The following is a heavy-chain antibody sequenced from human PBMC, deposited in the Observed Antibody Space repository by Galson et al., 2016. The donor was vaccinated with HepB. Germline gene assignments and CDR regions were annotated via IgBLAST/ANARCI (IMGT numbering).Heavy chain of an antibody. J-gene: IGHJ4*02. Sequence: SLRLSCAASGITFSDHAFNWVRQAPGKGLKWVATINADGRGTHYADSVRGRIITSSDDSMSTVLLQTNSLRDEDTALYYCAIDFDSSRSYEVGHWGQGTQVTVSS. D-gene: IGHD1-26*01. CDR1: GITFSDHA. V-gene: IGHV3-23*05. CDR2: INADGRGT. CDR3: AIDFDSSRSYEVGH.